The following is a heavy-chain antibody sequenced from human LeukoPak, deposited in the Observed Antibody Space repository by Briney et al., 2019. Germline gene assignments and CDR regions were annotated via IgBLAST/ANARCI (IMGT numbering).Heavy chain of an antibody. CDR1: GYTLTELS. CDR2: IIPIFGTA. V-gene: IGHV1-69*13. CDR3: ARSSRMTTVTTMGWVY. J-gene: IGHJ4*02. Sequence: SVKVSCKVSGYTLTELSMHWVRQAPGQGLEWMGGIIPIFGTANYAQKFQGRVTITADESTSTAYMELSSLRSEDTAVYYCARSSRMTTVTTMGWVYWGQGTLVTVSS. D-gene: IGHD4-17*01.